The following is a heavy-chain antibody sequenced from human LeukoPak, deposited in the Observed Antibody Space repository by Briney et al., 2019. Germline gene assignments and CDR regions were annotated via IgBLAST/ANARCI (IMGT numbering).Heavy chain of an antibody. CDR1: GFTVSSNY. Sequence: GGSLRLSCAASGFTVSSNYMSWVHQAPGKGLEWVSVISGSGGSTYYADSVKGRFTISRDNSRDTLYLQMNSLRAEDTAVYYCAKGYYDYVWGSYYFDYWGQGTLVTVSS. CDR3: AKGYYDYVWGSYYFDY. D-gene: IGHD3-16*01. J-gene: IGHJ4*02. V-gene: IGHV3-23*01. CDR2: ISGSGGST.